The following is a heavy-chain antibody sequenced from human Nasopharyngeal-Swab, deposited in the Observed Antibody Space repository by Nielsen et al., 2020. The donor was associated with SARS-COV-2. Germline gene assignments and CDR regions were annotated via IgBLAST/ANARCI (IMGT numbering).Heavy chain of an antibody. CDR1: GFTFSTYW. CDR3: ATDGDSFGYDRGY. D-gene: IGHD5-18*01. Sequence: GESLKISCATSGFTFSTYWMTWVRQAPGKGLEWVANIKQDGSEKYYIDSVKGRFTISRDNAKSSLFWEINSLRVEETALYYCATDGDSFGYDRGYWGQGTLVIVSS. J-gene: IGHJ4*02. V-gene: IGHV3-7*01. CDR2: IKQDGSEK.